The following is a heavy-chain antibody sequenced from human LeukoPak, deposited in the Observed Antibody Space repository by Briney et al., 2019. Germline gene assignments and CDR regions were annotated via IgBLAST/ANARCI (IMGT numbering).Heavy chain of an antibody. J-gene: IGHJ4*02. CDR1: GYTFISYD. Sequence: ASVKVSCKPSGYTFISYDISWVRQAPGQGLEWVGWISAYKGVTDYAQKFQGRVAMTTDTSTSTVYMELMSLTFEDTAVYYCARVNDIAVVAAAAPHYEYWGQETLVTVSS. CDR3: ARVNDIAVVAAAAPHYEY. D-gene: IGHD2-15*01. CDR2: ISAYKGVT. V-gene: IGHV1-18*01.